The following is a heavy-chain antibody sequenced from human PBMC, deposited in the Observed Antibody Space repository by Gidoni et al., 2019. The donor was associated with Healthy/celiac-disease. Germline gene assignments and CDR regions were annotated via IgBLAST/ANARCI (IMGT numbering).Heavy chain of an antibody. CDR1: GYPFTGYY. CDR3: ARDRRGLWFGELGLFDP. V-gene: IGHV1-2*02. J-gene: IGHJ5*02. Sequence: QVQLVQSGAEVKTPGASVQVSCKASGYPFTGYYMHWVRQAPGQGLEWMGWINPNSGGTNYAQKFQGRVTMTRDTSISTAYMELSRLRSDDTAVYYCARDRRGLWFGELGLFDPWGQGTLVTVSS. D-gene: IGHD3-10*01. CDR2: INPNSGGT.